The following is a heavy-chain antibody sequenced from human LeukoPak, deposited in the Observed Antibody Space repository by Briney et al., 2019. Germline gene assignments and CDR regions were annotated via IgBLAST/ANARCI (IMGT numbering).Heavy chain of an antibody. Sequence: ASVKVSCKASGYTFTGYYMHWVRQAPGQGLEWMGWINPSSGGTNYAQKFQGRVTMTRDTSISTAYMELSRPRSDDTAVYYCARVGGGCSSTSCYAGDNWFDPWGQGTLVTVSS. CDR2: INPSSGGT. J-gene: IGHJ5*02. D-gene: IGHD2-2*01. CDR1: GYTFTGYY. V-gene: IGHV1-2*02. CDR3: ARVGGGCSSTSCYAGDNWFDP.